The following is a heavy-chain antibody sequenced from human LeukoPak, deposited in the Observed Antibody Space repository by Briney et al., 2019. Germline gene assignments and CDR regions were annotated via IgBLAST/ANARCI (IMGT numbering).Heavy chain of an antibody. Sequence: GGSLRLSCAASGFTFGSYAMSWVRQAPGKGLAWVSAISDSGSNTYYADSVKGRFTISRDNSKNTLYLQMNSLRAEDTAIYYCTKDQWYQVVARLDYWGQGSLVTVSS. CDR3: TKDQWYQVVARLDY. V-gene: IGHV3-23*01. D-gene: IGHD2-2*01. CDR2: ISDSGSNT. CDR1: GFTFGSYA. J-gene: IGHJ4*02.